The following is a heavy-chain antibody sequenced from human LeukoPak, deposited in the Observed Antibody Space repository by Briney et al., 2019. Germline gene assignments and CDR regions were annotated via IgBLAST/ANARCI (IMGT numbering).Heavy chain of an antibody. CDR1: GGSFSGYY. D-gene: IGHD2-2*02. CDR2: INHSGST. J-gene: IGHJ5*02. V-gene: IGHV4-34*01. Sequence: SETLSLTCAVYGGSFSGYYWSWIRQPPGKGLEWIGEINHSGSTNYNPSLKSRGTISVDTSKNQFSLKLSSVTAADTAVYYCARGRRCSSTSCYRVLNPGWFDPWGQGTLVPVSS. CDR3: ARGRRCSSTSCYRVLNPGWFDP.